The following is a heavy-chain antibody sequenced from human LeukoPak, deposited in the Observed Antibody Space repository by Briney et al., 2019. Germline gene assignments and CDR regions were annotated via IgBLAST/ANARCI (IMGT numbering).Heavy chain of an antibody. Sequence: ASVKVSCKASGYTFTSYGISWVRQAPGQGLKWMGWISAYNGNTNYAQKLQGRVTMTTDTSTSTAYMELRSLRPDDTAVYYCARDYSGSYYVYFDYWGQGTLVTVSS. J-gene: IGHJ4*02. V-gene: IGHV1-18*01. CDR1: GYTFTSYG. D-gene: IGHD1-26*01. CDR2: ISAYNGNT. CDR3: ARDYSGSYYVYFDY.